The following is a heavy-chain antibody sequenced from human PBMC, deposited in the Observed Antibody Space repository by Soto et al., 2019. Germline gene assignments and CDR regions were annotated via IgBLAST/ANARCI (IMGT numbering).Heavy chain of an antibody. CDR2: IWHTGST. J-gene: IGHJ4*02. CDR3: ATRSGSYPY. CDR1: GDSISSDKW. Sequence: QVQLQESGPGLVEPSGTLSLTCAVSGDSISSDKWWTWVRQPPGKGLEWVGEIWHTGSTNYNPSLKSGLTVSVDQSMNQFSLKLTSVTAADTAVYFCATRSGSYPYWGQGTLVTVSS. D-gene: IGHD3-10*01. V-gene: IGHV4-4*02.